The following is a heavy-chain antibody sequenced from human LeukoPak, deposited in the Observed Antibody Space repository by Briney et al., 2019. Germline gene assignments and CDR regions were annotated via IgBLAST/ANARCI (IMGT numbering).Heavy chain of an antibody. CDR3: AKVGTDYYYYMDV. D-gene: IGHD1-1*01. J-gene: IGHJ6*03. CDR1: GGSFSGYY. Sequence: KASETLSLTCAVYGGSFSGYYWSWIRQPPGEGLEWIGEINHSGSTNYNPSLKSRVTISADTSKNQFSLKLSSVTAADTAVYYCAKVGTDYYYYMDVWGKGTTVTISS. V-gene: IGHV4-34*01. CDR2: INHSGST.